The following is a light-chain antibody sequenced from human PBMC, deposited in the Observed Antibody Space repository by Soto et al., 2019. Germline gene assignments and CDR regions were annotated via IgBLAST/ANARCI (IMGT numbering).Light chain of an antibody. Sequence: QSALTQPASVSGSPGQSITISCTGTSSDVGGYNYVSWYQQHPGEAPKLMIYDVTNRPSGVSNRFSGSKSGNTASLTISGLQAEDEADYYCSSSTSRTTRVVFGGGTQLTVL. J-gene: IGLJ2*01. CDR3: SSSTSRTTRVV. CDR1: SSDVGGYNY. V-gene: IGLV2-14*03. CDR2: DVT.